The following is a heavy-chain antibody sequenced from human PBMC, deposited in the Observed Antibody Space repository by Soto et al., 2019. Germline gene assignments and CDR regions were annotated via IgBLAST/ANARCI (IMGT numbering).Heavy chain of an antibody. J-gene: IGHJ4*02. CDR2: IKPDGSEK. CDR1: GFTFSSYW. Sequence: EVQLVESGGGLVQPGGSLRLSCAASGFTFSSYWMSWVRQAPGKGLEWVANIKPDGSEKYYVDSVKGRFTNSRDNAKNSLYLQTNSLRAEDTAVYFCASSAYSKNGYWGQGTLVTVSS. CDR3: ASSAYSKNGY. D-gene: IGHD4-4*01. V-gene: IGHV3-7*01.